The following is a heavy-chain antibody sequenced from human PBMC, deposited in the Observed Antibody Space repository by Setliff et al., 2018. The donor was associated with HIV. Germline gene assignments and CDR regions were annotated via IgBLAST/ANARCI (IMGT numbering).Heavy chain of an antibody. CDR2: IYPGDLRT. J-gene: IGHJ6*02. CDR1: EYTFNTHW. Sequence: GESLKISCKTSEYTFNTHWIGWVRRVPGKGLEWMGVIYPGDLRTRYNPSFQGQVTRSVDKSTRTAYLQWNSLRASDSAMYYCARLGGICSGGSCTALAYTMDVWGQGTTVTVSS. D-gene: IGHD2-15*01. CDR3: ARLGGICSGGSCTALAYTMDV. V-gene: IGHV5-51*01.